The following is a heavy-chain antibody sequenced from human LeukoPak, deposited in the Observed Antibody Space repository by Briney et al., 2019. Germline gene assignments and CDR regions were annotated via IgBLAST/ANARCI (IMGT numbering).Heavy chain of an antibody. CDR1: GFTFSSYE. CDR3: ARDQSRITMIQGY. D-gene: IGHD3-22*01. J-gene: IGHJ4*02. CDR2: ISSSGSTI. Sequence: PGGSLRLSCAASGFTFSSYEMNWVRQAPGKGLEWVSYISSSGSTIYYADSVKGRFTISRDNAKNSLYLQMNSLRAEDTAVYYCARDQSRITMIQGYWGQGTLVTVSS. V-gene: IGHV3-48*03.